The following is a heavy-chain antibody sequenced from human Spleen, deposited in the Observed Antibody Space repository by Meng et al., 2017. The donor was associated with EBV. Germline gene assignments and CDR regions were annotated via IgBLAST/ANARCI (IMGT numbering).Heavy chain of an antibody. CDR3: AKVDGDNWFDP. Sequence: QVPLLGSGPGLVKPSGTLSLTCAVSGDSIRSGNWWTWVRQPPGKGLEWIGYIYTSGSTQYNPSLNSRVTISRDRSKNQFSLKLNSVTAADTAVYYCAKVDGDNWFDPWGQGVLVTVSS. D-gene: IGHD4-17*01. CDR1: GDSIRSGNW. V-gene: IGHV4-4*02. CDR2: IYTSGST. J-gene: IGHJ5*02.